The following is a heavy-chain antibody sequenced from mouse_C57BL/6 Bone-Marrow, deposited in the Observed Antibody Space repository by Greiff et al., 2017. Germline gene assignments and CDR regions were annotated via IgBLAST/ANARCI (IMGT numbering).Heavy chain of an antibody. CDR1: GYTFTDYY. CDR3: ARWRGLRLFAY. Sequence: EVQLQQSGPVLVKPGASVKMSCKASGYTFTDYYMNWVKQSHGKSLEWIGVINPYNGGTSYNQKFKGKATLTVDKSSSTAYMELNSLTSEDSAVYYCARWRGLRLFAYWGQGTLVTVSA. D-gene: IGHD2-4*01. V-gene: IGHV1-19*01. CDR2: INPYNGGT. J-gene: IGHJ3*01.